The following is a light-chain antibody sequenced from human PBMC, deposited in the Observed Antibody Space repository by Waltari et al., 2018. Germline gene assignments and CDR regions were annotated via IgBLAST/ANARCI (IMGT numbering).Light chain of an antibody. CDR2: CNA. CDR1: SSTLGAGYD. Sequence: QSVLTQPPSMSGAPGQTVTIPCTGGSSTLGAGYDVHWYQQFPGTAPKLLIFCNANPPSGVPGRFSGSKSGTSASLAIAGLQSEDEAVYYCQSFDSSLSASVFGGGTKLTVL. J-gene: IGLJ3*02. CDR3: QSFDSSLSASV. V-gene: IGLV1-40*01.